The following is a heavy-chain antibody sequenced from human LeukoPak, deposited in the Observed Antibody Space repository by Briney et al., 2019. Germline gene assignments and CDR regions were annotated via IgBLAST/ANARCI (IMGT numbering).Heavy chain of an antibody. D-gene: IGHD3-3*01. Sequence: ASVKVSCKASGYTFTSFDINWVRQATGQGLEWMGWINPNSGTTGYAQKFQGRVTMTTNTSITTAYMELSSLKSEDTAVYYCARGFPVFEVIRGGRRDDHWGQGTLVTVSS. CDR2: INPNSGTT. CDR1: GYTFTSFD. V-gene: IGHV1-8*02. J-gene: IGHJ4*02. CDR3: ARGFPVFEVIRGGRRDDH.